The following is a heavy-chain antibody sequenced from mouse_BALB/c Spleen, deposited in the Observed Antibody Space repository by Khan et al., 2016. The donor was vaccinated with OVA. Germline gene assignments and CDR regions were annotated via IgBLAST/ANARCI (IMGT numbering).Heavy chain of an antibody. D-gene: IGHD2-3*01. J-gene: IGHJ2*01. CDR2: ISTYSGST. Sequence: QVQLKPSGPELVRPGVSVKISCKGSGYTFTDYAMYWVQQSHATSLEWIGLISTYSGSTNYNQKFKGKVTMTVAKSSSAAYMELARVTSEDSAIYYCARPAYDGYYDYWGQGTTLTVSS. CDR3: ARPAYDGYYDY. CDR1: GYTFTDYA. V-gene: IGHV1S137*01.